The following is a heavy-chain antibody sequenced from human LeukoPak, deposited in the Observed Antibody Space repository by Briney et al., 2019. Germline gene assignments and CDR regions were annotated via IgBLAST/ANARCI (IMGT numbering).Heavy chain of an antibody. Sequence: SGPTLVNPTQTLTLTCTFSGFSLSTRGAGVGLIRQPPVKALEWLALIYWDEDKRYSPSLKSRLTITKDTSKNQVVLTMTNMDPVDTATYYCAHRRYYDSSGYYLGWFDPWGQGTLVTVSS. D-gene: IGHD3-22*01. J-gene: IGHJ5*02. CDR2: IYWDEDK. V-gene: IGHV2-5*02. CDR3: AHRRYYDSSGYYLGWFDP. CDR1: GFSLSTRGAG.